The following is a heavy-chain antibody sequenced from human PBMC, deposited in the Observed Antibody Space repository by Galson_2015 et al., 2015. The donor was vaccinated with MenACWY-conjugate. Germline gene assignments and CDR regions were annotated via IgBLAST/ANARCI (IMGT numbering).Heavy chain of an antibody. CDR1: GYSFTSYW. J-gene: IGHJ6*02. Sequence: QSGAEVKKPGESLKISCKGSGYSFTSYWISWVRQMPGKGLEWMGRIDPSDSYTNYSPSFQGHVTISADKSISTAYLQWSSLKASDTAIYYCARHLRQEGQWLVPGGFYYYGMDVWGQGTTVTVSS. CDR3: ARHLRQEGQWLVPGGFYYYGMDV. V-gene: IGHV5-10-1*01. D-gene: IGHD6-19*01. CDR2: IDPSDSYT.